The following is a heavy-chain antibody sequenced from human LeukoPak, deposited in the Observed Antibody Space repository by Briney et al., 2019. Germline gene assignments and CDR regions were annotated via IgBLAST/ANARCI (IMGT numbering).Heavy chain of an antibody. Sequence: GGSLRLSCAASGFTFSSYGMHWVRQAPGKGLEWVAFIRYDGSNKYYADSMKGRFTISRDNSKNTLYLQMNSLRAEDTAVYYCAKPTPRITIFGVVPDYYMDVWGKGTTVTVSS. D-gene: IGHD3-3*01. J-gene: IGHJ6*03. CDR3: AKPTPRITIFGVVPDYYMDV. CDR2: IRYDGSNK. V-gene: IGHV3-30*02. CDR1: GFTFSSYG.